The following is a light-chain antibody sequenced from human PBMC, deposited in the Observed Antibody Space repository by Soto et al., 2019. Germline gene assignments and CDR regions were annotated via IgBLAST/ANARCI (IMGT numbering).Light chain of an antibody. Sequence: EIVLTQSPGALSLSPGERATLSCRASQSVSSGYLARYQQKPGQAPRLLIFATSRRATGIPDRFSGSGSGTDFTLTISRLEPEDVAVYYCQQYGSSPPITFGQGTRLEIK. CDR2: ATS. J-gene: IGKJ5*01. V-gene: IGKV3-20*01. CDR1: QSVSSGY. CDR3: QQYGSSPPIT.